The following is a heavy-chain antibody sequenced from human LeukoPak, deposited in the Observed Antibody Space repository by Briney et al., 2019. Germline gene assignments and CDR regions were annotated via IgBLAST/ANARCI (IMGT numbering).Heavy chain of an antibody. Sequence: ASVKVSCKASGGTFSSYGISWVRQAPGQGLEWMGWISAYNGNTNYAQKLQGRVTMTTDTSTSTAYMELRSLRSDDTAVYYCAREGPYCSGGSCYRHFQHWGQGTLVTVSS. J-gene: IGHJ1*01. V-gene: IGHV1-18*01. CDR2: ISAYNGNT. CDR1: GGTFSSYG. D-gene: IGHD2-15*01. CDR3: AREGPYCSGGSCYRHFQH.